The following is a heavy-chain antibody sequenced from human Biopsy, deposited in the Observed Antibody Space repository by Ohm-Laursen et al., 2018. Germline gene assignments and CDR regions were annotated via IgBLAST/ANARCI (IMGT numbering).Heavy chain of an antibody. J-gene: IGHJ5*02. V-gene: IGHV4-39*01. CDR2: IFYRGST. CDR1: GGSISNNNYY. D-gene: IGHD3-22*01. CDR3: ARDYDTSGYYYVS. Sequence: GTLSLTCPVSGGSISNNNYYWGWIRQPPGKGLEWIGSIFYRGSTHYKPSLKSRVNISVDTSKNQFSLKLNSVTAADTAVYCCARDYDTSGYYYVSWGQGTLVTVSS.